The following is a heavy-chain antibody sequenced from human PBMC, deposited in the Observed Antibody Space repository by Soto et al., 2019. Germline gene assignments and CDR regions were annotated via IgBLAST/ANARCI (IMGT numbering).Heavy chain of an antibody. J-gene: IGHJ4*02. Sequence: SGGSLRLSCEASGFTVSNTYMSWIRQAPGRGLEWVSIIYGGGRTYYTDSVKGRFTISKDNSRNTVYLQMNSLIAEDTALYYCAKGFNWNSVDSWGQGTLVTVSS. CDR3: AKGFNWNSVDS. CDR1: GFTVSNTY. V-gene: IGHV3-53*01. D-gene: IGHD1-20*01. CDR2: IYGGGRT.